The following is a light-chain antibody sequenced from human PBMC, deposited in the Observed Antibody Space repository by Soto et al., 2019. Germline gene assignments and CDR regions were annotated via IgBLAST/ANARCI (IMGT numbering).Light chain of an antibody. CDR3: QQRSNWPWT. Sequence: EIVLTQSPSTLSLSPGEGATLSCRASQSVSSYLAWYQQKPGQAPRLLIYGASTRATGIPARFSGSGSGTEFTLTISSLEPEDFAVYYCQQRSNWPWTFGQGTKVHI. CDR2: GAS. V-gene: IGKV3-11*01. J-gene: IGKJ1*01. CDR1: QSVSSY.